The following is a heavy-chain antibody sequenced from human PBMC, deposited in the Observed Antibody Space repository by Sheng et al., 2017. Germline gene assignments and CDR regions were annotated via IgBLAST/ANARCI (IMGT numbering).Heavy chain of an antibody. J-gene: IGHJ4*02. D-gene: IGHD1-26*01. V-gene: IGHV3-74*01. CDR3: ARDGPQVGATIDY. CDR1: GFTFSSYW. Sequence: EVQLVESGGGLVQPGGSLRLSCAASGFTFSSYWMHWVRQAPGKGLVWVSRINGDGNTTRYADSVKGRFTISRDNAKSSLYLQMNSLRPEDTAVYYCARDGPQVGATIDYWAREPWSPSPQ. CDR2: INGDGNTT.